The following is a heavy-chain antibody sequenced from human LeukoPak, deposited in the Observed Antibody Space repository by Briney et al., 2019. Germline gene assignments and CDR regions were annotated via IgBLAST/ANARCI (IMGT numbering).Heavy chain of an antibody. V-gene: IGHV1-3*01. J-gene: IGHJ5*02. CDR1: GYTFISYT. Sequence: ASVKVSCKASGYTFISYTLHWVRQAPGQRLEWMGWINAGNGNTKYSQKFQGRVTITRDTSASTAYMELSSLRSEDTAVYYCARTTIEYSSSSGWFDPWGQGTLVTVSS. D-gene: IGHD6-6*01. CDR2: INAGNGNT. CDR3: ARTTIEYSSSSGWFDP.